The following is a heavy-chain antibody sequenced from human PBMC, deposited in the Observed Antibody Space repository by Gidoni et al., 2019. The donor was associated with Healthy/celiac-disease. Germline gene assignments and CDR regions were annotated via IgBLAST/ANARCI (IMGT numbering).Heavy chain of an antibody. CDR2: IKSKTDGGTT. D-gene: IGHD3-16*01. Sequence: EVQLVESGGGLVKPGGSLRLSCAASGFTFSNAWMSWGRQAPGKGLEWVGRIKSKTDGGTTDYAAPVKGRFTISRDDSKNTLYLQMNSLKTEDTAVYYCTTDLITEGPRWPPDYWGQGTLVTVSS. CDR1: GFTFSNAW. CDR3: TTDLITEGPRWPPDY. V-gene: IGHV3-15*01. J-gene: IGHJ4*02.